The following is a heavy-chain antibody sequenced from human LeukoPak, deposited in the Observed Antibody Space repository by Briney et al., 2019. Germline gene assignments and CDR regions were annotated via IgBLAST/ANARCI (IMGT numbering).Heavy chain of an antibody. CDR1: GFTFSSYG. CDR3: ARDASASPSGDFWSGFGAKYGMDV. D-gene: IGHD3-3*01. Sequence: PGRSLRLSCAASGFTFSSYGMHWVRQAPGKWLEWVAVIWYDGSNKYYADSVKGRFTISRDNSKNTLYLQMNSLRAEDTALYYCARDASASPSGDFWSGFGAKYGMDVWGQGTTVTVSS. J-gene: IGHJ6*02. CDR2: IWYDGSNK. V-gene: IGHV3-33*01.